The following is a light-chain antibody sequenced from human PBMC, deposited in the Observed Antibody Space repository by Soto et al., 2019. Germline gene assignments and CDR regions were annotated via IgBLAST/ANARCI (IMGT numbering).Light chain of an antibody. CDR1: SSDVGAYNY. Sequence: QSVLTQPPSASGSPGQSVTISCTGTSSDVGAYNYVSWYQQHPGKAPKLMIYDVSNRRSGVPDRFSASKSGNTASLTVSGLQAEDEADYYCVSYAGSKNVFGTGTKLTVL. J-gene: IGLJ1*01. V-gene: IGLV2-8*01. CDR3: VSYAGSKNV. CDR2: DVS.